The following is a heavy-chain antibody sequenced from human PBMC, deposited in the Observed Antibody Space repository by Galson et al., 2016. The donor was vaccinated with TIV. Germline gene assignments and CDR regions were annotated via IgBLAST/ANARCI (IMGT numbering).Heavy chain of an antibody. CDR2: IDWDDDK. J-gene: IGHJ4*02. CDR3: ARTYSGGASDY. V-gene: IGHV2-70*10. Sequence: PALVKPPQTLTLTCAFSGFSLTTTGMCVTWIRQPPGKALEWIARIDWDDDKYYSTSLKTRLTISKDTSKSQVVLTMTNVDPVDTATYYCARTYSGGASDYWGQGTLVTVSS. CDR1: GFSLTTTGMC. D-gene: IGHD4-11*01.